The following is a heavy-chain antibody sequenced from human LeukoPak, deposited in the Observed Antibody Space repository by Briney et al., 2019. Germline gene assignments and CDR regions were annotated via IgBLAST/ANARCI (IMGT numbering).Heavy chain of an antibody. D-gene: IGHD3-22*01. CDR2: IYPVDSDT. CDR3: ASGDNSGYFRSPTEAY. J-gene: IGHJ4*02. V-gene: IGHV5-51*01. Sequence: ESLKISCKGSGDSLTTYWIGWVRQMPGKGLEWMGIIYPVDSDTTYSPSFQGQVTISADKSISTAYLQWSSLKASDTAMYYCASGDNSGYFRSPTEAYWGQGTLVTVSS. CDR1: GDSLTTYW.